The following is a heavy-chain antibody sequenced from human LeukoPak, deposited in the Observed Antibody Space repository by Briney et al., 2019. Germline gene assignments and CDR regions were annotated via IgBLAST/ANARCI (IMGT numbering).Heavy chain of an antibody. CDR3: ARGLKASSWYDY. V-gene: IGHV1-8*01. J-gene: IGHJ4*02. CDR1: GYTFTSYD. Sequence: ASVKVSCKASGYTFTSYDINWVRRATGQGLEWMGWMNPNSGNTGYAQKFQGRVTMTRNTSISTAYMELSSLRSEDTAVYCCARGLKASSWYDYWGQGTLVTVSS. CDR2: MNPNSGNT. D-gene: IGHD6-13*01.